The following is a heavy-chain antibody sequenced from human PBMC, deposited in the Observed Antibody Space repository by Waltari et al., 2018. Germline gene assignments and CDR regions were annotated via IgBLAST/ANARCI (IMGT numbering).Heavy chain of an antibody. Sequence: QVQLVQSGAEVKKPGASVKVSCKASGYTFTSYGISWVRPAPGQGLEWMGWISAYNGNTNYAQKLQGRGTMTTDTSTSTAYMELRSLRSDDTAVYYCARDRGIRGVYNWFDPWGQGTLVTVSS. CDR1: GYTFTSYG. CDR2: ISAYNGNT. D-gene: IGHD3-10*01. J-gene: IGHJ5*02. V-gene: IGHV1-18*01. CDR3: ARDRGIRGVYNWFDP.